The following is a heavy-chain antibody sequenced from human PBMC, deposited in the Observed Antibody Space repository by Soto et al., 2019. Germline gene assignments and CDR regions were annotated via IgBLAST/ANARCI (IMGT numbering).Heavy chain of an antibody. V-gene: IGHV3-30*19. CDR1: GFTFRSYV. CDR3: ARRGTTGGLDV. CDR2: TSYDGSDK. Sequence: QVQLVESGGGVVQPGTSLRVSCVGSGFTFRSYVIHWVRQAPGKGLEWVALTSYDGSDKYYDDSVRGRFTISSDNSRNTMDLQMDSLSVDDTALYYWARRGTTGGLDVWGQGTLVSVSS. D-gene: IGHD3-16*01. J-gene: IGHJ1*01.